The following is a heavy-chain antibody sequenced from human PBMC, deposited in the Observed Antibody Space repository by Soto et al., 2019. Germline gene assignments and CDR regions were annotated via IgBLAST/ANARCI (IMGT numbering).Heavy chain of an antibody. CDR3: AKDLSEQNYDYIWGSYRFDY. D-gene: IGHD3-16*02. Sequence: GGSLRLSCAASGFTFSSYAMSWVRQAPGKGLEWVSAISGSGGSTYYADSVKGRFTISRDNSKNTLYLQMNSLRAEDTAVYYCAKDLSEQNYDYIWGSYRFDYWGQGTLVTVSS. V-gene: IGHV3-23*01. CDR1: GFTFSSYA. J-gene: IGHJ4*02. CDR2: ISGSGGST.